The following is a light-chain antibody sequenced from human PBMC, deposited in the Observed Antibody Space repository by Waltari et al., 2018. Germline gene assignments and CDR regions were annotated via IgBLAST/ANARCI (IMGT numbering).Light chain of an antibody. J-gene: IGKJ3*01. Sequence: DIVSTHSPANLSFSPGERAPLSCRASQSVRSSFLAWYQQKPGQAPRLLIYATSSRSTGIPDRFSGSGSGTDFTLTFSRLESEDFAVYYCQQYDRSPSTFGPGTKVDIK. CDR3: QQYDRSPST. CDR2: ATS. CDR1: QSVRSSF. V-gene: IGKV3-20*01.